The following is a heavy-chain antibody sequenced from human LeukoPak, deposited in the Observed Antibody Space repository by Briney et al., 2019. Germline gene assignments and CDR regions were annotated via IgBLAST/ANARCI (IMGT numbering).Heavy chain of an antibody. D-gene: IGHD1-26*01. V-gene: IGHV3-48*03. CDR3: ARGLSGFDF. J-gene: IGHJ4*02. Sequence: GGSLRLSCAASGFSFSTYEMNWVRQAPGKGQEWVSYISGSSSTIYYADSVRGRFTISRDNAKDSLYLQMNSLRAEDTAVYYCARGLSGFDFWGQGTLVTVSS. CDR1: GFSFSTYE. CDR2: ISGSSSTI.